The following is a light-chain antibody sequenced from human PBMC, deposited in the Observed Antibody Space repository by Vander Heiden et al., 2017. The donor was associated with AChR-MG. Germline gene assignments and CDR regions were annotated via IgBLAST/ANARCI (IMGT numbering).Light chain of an antibody. CDR1: QDISSH. Sequence: DIQLTKSPSSLSASVGDRVTITCRASQDISSHLTWHQQKPGKAPKLLIYAASDLQSEVPSRFSGSGSGTDFTLTISSLQPEDFATYYCQQTYSTPLTFGGGTKVEIK. J-gene: IGKJ4*01. CDR3: QQTYSTPLT. CDR2: AAS. V-gene: IGKV1-39*01.